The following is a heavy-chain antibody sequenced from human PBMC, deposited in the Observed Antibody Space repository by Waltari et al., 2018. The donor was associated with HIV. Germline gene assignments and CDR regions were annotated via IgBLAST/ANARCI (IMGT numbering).Heavy chain of an antibody. CDR1: GYTFTDYY. CDR3: TRAQSHVHGLDV. J-gene: IGHJ6*02. Sequence: QVQLVQSGAELKKSGASVKRSCKPSGYTFTDYYIHWVRQAPGQGLEWMGWININSGGTNFSQKFRGRVTLTRDTSISTAYMQLSSLGSDDTAIYYCTRAQSHVHGLDVWGQGTTVTVSS. V-gene: IGHV1-2*02. CDR2: ININSGGT.